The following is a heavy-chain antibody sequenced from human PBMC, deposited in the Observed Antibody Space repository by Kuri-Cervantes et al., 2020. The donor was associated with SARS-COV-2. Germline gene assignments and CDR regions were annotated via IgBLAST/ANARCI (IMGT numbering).Heavy chain of an antibody. V-gene: IGHV3-48*02. J-gene: IGHJ5*02. CDR2: ISSSSTI. D-gene: IGHD2-2*01. CDR1: GFTFSSYS. CDR3: ARDRGVDYCSSTSCPSGPFGPFDP. Sequence: GESLKISCAASGFTFSSYSMNWVRQAPGKGLEWVSYISSSSTIYYADSVKGRFTISRDNAKNSLYLQMNGLRDEDTAVYYCARDRGVDYCSSTSCPSGPFGPFDPWGQGTLVTVSS.